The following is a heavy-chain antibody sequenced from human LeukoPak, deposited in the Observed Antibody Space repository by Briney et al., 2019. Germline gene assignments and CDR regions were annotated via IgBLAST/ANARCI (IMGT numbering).Heavy chain of an antibody. D-gene: IGHD3-3*01. CDR1: GVTFSSYW. J-gene: IGHJ4*02. Sequence: GGSLRLSCAASGVTFSSYWMHWVRQAPGKGLVWVSRIYSDEGSTNYADSVKGRFTISRDNAKNTLYLQMNSLRAEDTAVYYCTSSVLRFLEWLYEFDYWGQGTLVTVSS. CDR2: IYSDEGST. V-gene: IGHV3-74*01. CDR3: TSSVLRFLEWLYEFDY.